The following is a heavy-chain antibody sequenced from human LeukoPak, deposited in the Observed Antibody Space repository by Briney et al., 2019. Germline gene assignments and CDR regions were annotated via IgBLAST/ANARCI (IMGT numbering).Heavy chain of an antibody. J-gene: IGHJ3*02. V-gene: IGHV4-30-4*01. CDR3: AGGLDAFDI. CDR2: IYYSGST. CDR1: NVSINSGGYY. D-gene: IGHD2-21*01. Sequence: SETLSLTCSVSNVSINSGGYYWSWIRQDPGKGLEWIGYIYYSGSTYYNPSLKSRVTISVDTSKNQFSLKLSSVTAADTAVYFCAGGLDAFDIWGQGTMVTVSS.